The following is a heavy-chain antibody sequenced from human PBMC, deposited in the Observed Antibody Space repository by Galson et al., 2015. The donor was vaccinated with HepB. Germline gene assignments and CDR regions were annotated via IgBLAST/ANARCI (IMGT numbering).Heavy chain of an antibody. CDR3: ARDQRRTQWLVGGGYVY. CDR1: GFTFSSYA. Sequence: SLRLSCAASGFTFSSYAMHWVRQAPGKGLEWVAVISYDGSNKYYADSVKGRFTISRDNSKNTLYLQMNSLRAEDTAVYYCARDQRRTQWLVGGGYVYWGQGTLVTVSS. CDR2: ISYDGSNK. V-gene: IGHV3-30*04. D-gene: IGHD6-19*01. J-gene: IGHJ4*02.